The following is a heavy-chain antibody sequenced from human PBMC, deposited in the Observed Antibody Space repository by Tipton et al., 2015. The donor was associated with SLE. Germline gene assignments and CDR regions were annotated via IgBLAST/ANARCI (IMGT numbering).Heavy chain of an antibody. Sequence: SLRLSCAASGFTFSSYAMSWVRQAPGKELEWVSVIYSGGSSTYYADSVKGRFTISRDNSKNTLYLQMNSLRAEDTAVYYCAKRRDHYMDVWGKGTTVTVSS. CDR2: IYSGGSST. J-gene: IGHJ6*03. CDR1: GFTFSSYA. V-gene: IGHV3-23*03. CDR3: AKRRDHYMDV.